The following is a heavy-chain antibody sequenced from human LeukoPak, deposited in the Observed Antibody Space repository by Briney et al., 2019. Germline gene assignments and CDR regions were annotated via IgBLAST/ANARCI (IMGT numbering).Heavy chain of an antibody. CDR2: ISGSGGST. Sequence: HSGGSLRLSCAASGFTFSDYYMSWVHQAPGKGLEWVSAISGSGGSTYYADSVKGRFTISRDNSKNTLYLQMNSLRAEDTAVYYCAKDLVRARDSSGYQLDYWGQGTLVTVSS. J-gene: IGHJ4*02. V-gene: IGHV3-23*01. D-gene: IGHD3-22*01. CDR1: GFTFSDYY. CDR3: AKDLVRARDSSGYQLDY.